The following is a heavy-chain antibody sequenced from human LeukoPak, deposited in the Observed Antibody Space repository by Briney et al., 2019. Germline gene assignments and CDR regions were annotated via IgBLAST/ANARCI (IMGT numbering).Heavy chain of an antibody. Sequence: GGSLRLSCAASGFTFSSSAMSWVRQVPGKGLEWVSGISASGGSIYYADSVKGRFTISRDNAKNSLYLQMNSLRAEDTAVYYCARDLRYPYCGGDCYAQPDYWGQGTLVTVSS. CDR2: ISASGGSI. V-gene: IGHV3-23*01. J-gene: IGHJ4*02. CDR1: GFTFSSSA. CDR3: ARDLRYPYCGGDCYAQPDY. D-gene: IGHD2-21*02.